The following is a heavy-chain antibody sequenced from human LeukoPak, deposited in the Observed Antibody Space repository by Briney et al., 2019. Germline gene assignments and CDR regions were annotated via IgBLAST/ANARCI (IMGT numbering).Heavy chain of an antibody. CDR2: IKHDGSEK. CDR3: ARQPIYEAYFDF. D-gene: IGHD3-16*01. CDR1: GFPFDRYW. Sequence: GGSLRLSCVASGFPFDRYWMSWVRQAPGKGLEWVANIKHDGSEKNFVDSVKGRFTISRDNAENSLFLQMNSLRAVDTAVYFCARQPIYEAYFDFWGQGTLVTVSS. V-gene: IGHV3-7*01. J-gene: IGHJ4*02.